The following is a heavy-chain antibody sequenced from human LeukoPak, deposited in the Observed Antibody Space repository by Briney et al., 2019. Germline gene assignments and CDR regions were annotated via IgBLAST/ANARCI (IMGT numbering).Heavy chain of an antibody. D-gene: IGHD6-19*01. CDR3: ARGSGWYRHGYFDY. Sequence: SETLSLTCTVSGGSISSSSYYWGWIRQPPGKGLEWIGSIYYSGRTYYNPSLKSRVTISVDTSKNQFSLKLSSVTAADTAVYYCARGSGWYRHGYFDYWGQGTLVTVSS. CDR1: GGSISSSSYY. CDR2: IYYSGRT. V-gene: IGHV4-39*01. J-gene: IGHJ4*02.